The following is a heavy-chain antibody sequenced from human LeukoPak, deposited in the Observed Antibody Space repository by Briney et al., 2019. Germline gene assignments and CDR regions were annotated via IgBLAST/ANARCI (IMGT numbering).Heavy chain of an antibody. CDR3: ASGSGSYRTPYYYMVV. D-gene: IGHD3-10*01. Sequence: GGSLRLSCVASGFTVSSNYMICVRHAPGEGVEWVSVIYSGGSTYYADSVKGRFTISIDNSKNPLYLQMNSLRAEDTAVYYCASGSGSYRTPYYYMVVWGTGTTVTVSS. CDR2: IYSGGST. CDR1: GFTVSSNY. V-gene: IGHV3-53*01. J-gene: IGHJ6*03.